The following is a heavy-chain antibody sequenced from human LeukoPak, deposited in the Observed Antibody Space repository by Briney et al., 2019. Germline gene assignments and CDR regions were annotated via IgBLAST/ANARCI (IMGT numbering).Heavy chain of an antibody. CDR2: ISYDGSNK. CDR1: GFTFSSYA. Sequence: QPGGSLRLSCAASGFTFSSYAMHWVRQAPGKGLEWVAVISYDGSNKYYADSVKGRFTISRDNSKNTLYLQMNGLRAEDTAVYYCARWTLDSSGYYSLDYWGQGTLVTVSS. D-gene: IGHD3-22*01. J-gene: IGHJ4*02. V-gene: IGHV3-30-3*01. CDR3: ARWTLDSSGYYSLDY.